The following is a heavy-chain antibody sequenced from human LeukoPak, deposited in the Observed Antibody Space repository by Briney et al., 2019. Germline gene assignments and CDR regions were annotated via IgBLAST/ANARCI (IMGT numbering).Heavy chain of an antibody. CDR3: ARRVTVTTSFYYYYGMDV. CDR2: INHSGST. J-gene: IGHJ6*02. V-gene: IGHV4-34*01. CDR1: GGSFSGYY. D-gene: IGHD4-17*01. Sequence: SETLSLTCAVYGGSFSGYYWSWIRQPPGKGLEWIGEINHSGSTNYNPSLKSRVTISVDTSKNQFSLKLSSVTAADTAVYHCARRVTVTTSFYYYYGMDVWGQGTTVTVSS.